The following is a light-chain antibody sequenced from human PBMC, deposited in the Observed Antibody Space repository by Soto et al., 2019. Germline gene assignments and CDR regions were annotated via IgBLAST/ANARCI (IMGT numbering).Light chain of an antibody. CDR3: QQVYSTPGT. CDR2: AAT. CDR1: QSIDTY. V-gene: IGKV1-39*01. J-gene: IGKJ1*01. Sequence: DIQMTQSPSSLSASVGERVTITCRASQSIDTYLNWYQLKPGKAPNLLIYAATRLHTGVPSRFSGSGSGTGFTITISNLQPEDFATYYCQQVYSTPGTFGQGTKV.